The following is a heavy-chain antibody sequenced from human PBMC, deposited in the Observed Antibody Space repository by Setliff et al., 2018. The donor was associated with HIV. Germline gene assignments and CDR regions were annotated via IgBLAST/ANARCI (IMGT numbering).Heavy chain of an antibody. CDR2: IYHSGET. Sequence: SETLSLTCDVSGESFDTNYWNWIRQSPGKGLEWIGHIYHSGETNYNPSLKSRVVLSADTSKKEISLRLGSVTTADSAIYYCARGNYDTSDYYTNFYYYYMDVWGKGTAVTVSS. D-gene: IGHD3-22*01. V-gene: IGHV4-59*01. CDR1: GESFDTNY. J-gene: IGHJ6*03. CDR3: ARGNYDTSDYYTNFYYYYMDV.